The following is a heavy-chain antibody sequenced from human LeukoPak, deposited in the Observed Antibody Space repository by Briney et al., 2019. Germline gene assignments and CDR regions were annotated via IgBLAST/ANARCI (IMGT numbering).Heavy chain of an antibody. V-gene: IGHV4-59*12. CDR1: GGSISSYY. Sequence: SETLSLTCTVSGGSISSYYWSWIRQPPGKGLEYIAYMYYSGSTNYNPSLKSRVTISVDTSKNQFSLKVTSVTAADTAVYFCARELYGWYTFDSWGQGTLVIVSS. CDR2: MYYSGST. J-gene: IGHJ4*02. D-gene: IGHD6-19*01. CDR3: ARELYGWYTFDS.